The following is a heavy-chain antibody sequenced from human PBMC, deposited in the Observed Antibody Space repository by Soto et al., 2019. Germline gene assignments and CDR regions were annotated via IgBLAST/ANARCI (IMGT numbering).Heavy chain of an antibody. Sequence: SETLSLTCTVSGGSISSYYWSWIRQPPGKGLEWIGYIYYSGSTNYNPSLKSRVTISVDTSKNRFSLKLSSVTAADTAVYYCARHYGGNFYFDYWGQGTLVTVSS. D-gene: IGHD2-21*02. CDR2: IYYSGST. V-gene: IGHV4-59*01. CDR1: GGSISSYY. CDR3: ARHYGGNFYFDY. J-gene: IGHJ4*02.